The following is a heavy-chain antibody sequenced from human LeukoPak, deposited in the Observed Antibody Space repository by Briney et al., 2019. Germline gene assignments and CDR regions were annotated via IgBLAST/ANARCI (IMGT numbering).Heavy chain of an antibody. D-gene: IGHD3-22*01. Sequence: GGSLRLSCAVSGFTVSSNYMSWVRQAPGKGLEWVSSIYADGSTYYAESVKGRYTISRHNSNTLYLQMNSLKTADTAVYYCARVRLDYYETKIDSFDIWGQGTMVTVSS. V-gene: IGHV3-53*04. J-gene: IGHJ3*02. CDR2: IYADGST. CDR3: ARVRLDYYETKIDSFDI. CDR1: GFTVSSNY.